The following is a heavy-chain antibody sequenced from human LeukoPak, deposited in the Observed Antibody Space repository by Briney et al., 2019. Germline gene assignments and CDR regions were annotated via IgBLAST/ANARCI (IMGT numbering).Heavy chain of an antibody. CDR1: GFTFSSYS. CDR2: ISSSSTI. CDR3: ARGKENDFWSGYYIDYYMDV. J-gene: IGHJ6*03. V-gene: IGHV3-48*01. D-gene: IGHD3-3*01. Sequence: GGSLRLSCAASGFTFSSYSMNWVRQAPGKGLEWVSYISSSSTIYYEDSVKGRFTISRDNAKNSLYLQMNSLRAEDTAVYYCARGKENDFWSGYYIDYYMDVWGKGTTVTVSS.